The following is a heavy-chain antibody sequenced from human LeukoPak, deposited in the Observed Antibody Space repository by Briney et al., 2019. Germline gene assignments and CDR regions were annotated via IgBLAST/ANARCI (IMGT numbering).Heavy chain of an antibody. Sequence: GGSLRLSCAASGFTFSSYDMPWVRQATGKGLEWVSAIGTAGDTYYPGSVKGRFTISRENAKNSLYLQMNSLRAGDTAVYYCARSAQDVFGENGFDIWGQGTMVTVSS. D-gene: IGHD3-10*01. J-gene: IGHJ3*02. V-gene: IGHV3-13*01. CDR3: ARSAQDVFGENGFDI. CDR2: IGTAGDT. CDR1: GFTFSSYD.